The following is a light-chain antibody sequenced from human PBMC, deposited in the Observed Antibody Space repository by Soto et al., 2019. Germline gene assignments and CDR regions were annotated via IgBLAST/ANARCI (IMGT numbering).Light chain of an antibody. CDR2: DVS. V-gene: IGLV2-14*01. Sequence: QSALTQPASVSGSPGQSITISCTGTSSDVGGYNYVSWYQQHPGKAPKLMIYDVSNRPPGVSNGFSGSKSGNTASLTISGLQAEDEADYYCSSYTSSTAFVFGTGTKLTVL. CDR1: SSDVGGYNY. J-gene: IGLJ1*01. CDR3: SSYTSSTAFV.